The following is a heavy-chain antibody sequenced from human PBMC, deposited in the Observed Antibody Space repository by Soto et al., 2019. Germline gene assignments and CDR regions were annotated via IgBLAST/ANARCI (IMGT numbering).Heavy chain of an antibody. CDR3: AQQANGGYRGKFDF. CDR1: GLAFSSYA. J-gene: IGHJ4*02. CDR2: VDGSGDPT. Sequence: EVQLLESGGGLVQPGGSLRLSCAASGLAFSSYAMSWVRQAPGQGPEWVAAVDGSGDPTIYAASVRGRFTIPRDNSKNTVFLQMTSLGAGDTALYRCAQQANGGYRGKFDFWGQGSLVTVSS. D-gene: IGHD3-16*02. V-gene: IGHV3-23*01.